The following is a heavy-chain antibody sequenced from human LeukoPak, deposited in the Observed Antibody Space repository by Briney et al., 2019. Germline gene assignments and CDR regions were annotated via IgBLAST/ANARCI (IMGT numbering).Heavy chain of an antibody. CDR2: IYHSGST. CDR1: GGSISSGGYS. CDR3: ARGPTTVVTPDWFDP. J-gene: IGHJ5*02. V-gene: IGHV4-30-2*01. D-gene: IGHD4-23*01. Sequence: TSQTLSPTCAVSGGSISSGGYSWSWIRQPPGKGLEWIGYIYHSGSTYYNPSLKSRVTISVDRSKNQFSLKLSSVTAADTAVYYCARGPTTVVTPDWFDPWGQGTLVTVSS.